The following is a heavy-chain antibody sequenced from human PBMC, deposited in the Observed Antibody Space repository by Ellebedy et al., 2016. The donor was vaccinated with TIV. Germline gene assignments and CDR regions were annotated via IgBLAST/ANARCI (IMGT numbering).Heavy chain of an antibody. Sequence: AASVKVSCKASGYTFTSYAILWVRQAPGQRLEWMGWINVGDGDTKYSQKFQGRVTITTDTSAPTAYMELSSLRSEDTAIYYCARDPTPTLRFLEWLPLDYWGQGTLVTVSS. CDR3: ARDPTPTLRFLEWLPLDY. D-gene: IGHD3-3*01. V-gene: IGHV1-3*01. J-gene: IGHJ4*02. CDR2: INVGDGDT. CDR1: GYTFTSYA.